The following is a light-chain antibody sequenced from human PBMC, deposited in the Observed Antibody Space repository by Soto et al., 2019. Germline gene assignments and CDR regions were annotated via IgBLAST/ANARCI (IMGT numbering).Light chain of an antibody. V-gene: IGLV1-51*02. Sequence: QSVLTQPPSVSAAPGQTVTISCSGSSSNIGTNYVSWYQQLPGTAPKLLIYENDKRPSGIPDRFSGSKSGTSATLGITGLQTGDEADYYCGTGDSSLSLWVFGGGTKLTVL. CDR3: GTGDSSLSLWV. J-gene: IGLJ3*02. CDR1: SSNIGTNY. CDR2: END.